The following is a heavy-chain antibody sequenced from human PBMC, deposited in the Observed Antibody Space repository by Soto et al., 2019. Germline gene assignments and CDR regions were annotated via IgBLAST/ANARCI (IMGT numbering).Heavy chain of an antibody. J-gene: IGHJ6*02. CDR2: ISAYNGNT. V-gene: IGHV1-18*04. CDR1: GYTFTSYG. CDR3: ARDPAAMVTYYYYGMDV. Sequence: QVQLVQSGAEVKKPGASVKVSCKASGYTFTSYGISWVRQAPGQGLEGMGWISAYNGNTHYAQKFQGRVTMTTDTSTSTAYMELRSLRSDDTAVYYCARDPAAMVTYYYYGMDVWGQGTTVTVSS. D-gene: IGHD5-18*01.